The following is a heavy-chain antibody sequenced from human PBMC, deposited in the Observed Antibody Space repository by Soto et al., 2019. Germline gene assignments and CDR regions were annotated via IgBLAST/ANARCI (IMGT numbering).Heavy chain of an antibody. CDR3: ARVVSGADWHALDY. Sequence: EVQLVESGGGLVQPGGSLRLSCAASGFSFNYFTIHWVGQAPGRGLEYVSSITGDGSRTYYADSVKGRFTISRDTSRDTLYLQMGSLSVEDMAVYYCARVVSGADWHALDYWGQGTVVTVSS. CDR1: GFSFNYFT. CDR2: ITGDGSRT. J-gene: IGHJ4*02. V-gene: IGHV3-64*07. D-gene: IGHD1-1*01.